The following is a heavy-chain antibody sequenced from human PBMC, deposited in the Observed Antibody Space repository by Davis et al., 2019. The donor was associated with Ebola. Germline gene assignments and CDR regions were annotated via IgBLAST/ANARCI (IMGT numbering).Heavy chain of an antibody. D-gene: IGHD4-17*01. CDR2: IWYDGSNK. CDR1: GFTFSSYG. V-gene: IGHV3-33*06. CDR3: AKAARDGDYGVYYFDY. J-gene: IGHJ4*02. Sequence: GESLKISCAAPGFTFSSYGMHWVRQAPGKGLEWVAVIWYDGSNKYYADSVKGRFTISRDNSKNTLYLQMNSLRAEDTAVYYCAKAARDGDYGVYYFDYWGQGTLVTVSS.